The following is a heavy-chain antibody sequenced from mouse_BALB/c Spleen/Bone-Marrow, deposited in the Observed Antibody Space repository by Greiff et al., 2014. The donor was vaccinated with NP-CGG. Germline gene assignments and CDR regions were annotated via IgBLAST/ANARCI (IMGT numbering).Heavy chain of an antibody. Sequence: VQLQQSGPELVKPGASVKMSCKASGYTFTSYVMHWVEQKPGQGLEWIGYINPYNDGTKYNEKFKGKATLTSDKSSSTAYMELSSLTSEDSAVYYCARGGRYDGFAYWGQGTLVTVSA. J-gene: IGHJ3*01. CDR3: ARGGRYDGFAY. V-gene: IGHV1-14*01. D-gene: IGHD2-14*01. CDR1: GYTFTSYV. CDR2: INPYNDGT.